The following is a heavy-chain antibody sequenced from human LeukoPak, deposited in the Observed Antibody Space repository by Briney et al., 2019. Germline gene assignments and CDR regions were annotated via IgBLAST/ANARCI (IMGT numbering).Heavy chain of an antibody. V-gene: IGHV1-69*04. CDR3: VKNGQQLRYFQH. Sequence: ASVKVSCKASGGTFSSYAISWVRQAPGQGLEWMGRIIPILGIANYAQKFQGRVTITADKSTSTAYMELSSLRSEDTAVYYCVKNGQQLRYFQHWGQGTLVTVSS. CDR1: GGTFSSYA. D-gene: IGHD6-13*01. CDR2: IIPILGIA. J-gene: IGHJ1*01.